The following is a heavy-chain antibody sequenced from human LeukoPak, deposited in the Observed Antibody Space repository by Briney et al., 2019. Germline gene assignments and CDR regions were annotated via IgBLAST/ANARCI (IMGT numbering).Heavy chain of an antibody. CDR3: ARDRTEMESFFDY. Sequence: ASVKVSCKASGSTFSSYAISWVRQAPGQGLEWMGRIIPILGIANYAQKFQGRVTITADKSTSTAYMELSSLRSEDTAVYYCARDRTEMESFFDYWGQGTLVTVSS. J-gene: IGHJ4*02. V-gene: IGHV1-69*04. D-gene: IGHD5-24*01. CDR2: IIPILGIA. CDR1: GSTFSSYA.